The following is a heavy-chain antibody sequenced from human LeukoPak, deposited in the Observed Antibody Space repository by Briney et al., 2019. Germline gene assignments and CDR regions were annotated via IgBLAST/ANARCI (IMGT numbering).Heavy chain of an antibody. J-gene: IGHJ4*02. D-gene: IGHD5-24*01. CDR1: GFTFSSYW. Sequence: GGSLRLSCAASGFTFSSYWMHWDRQAPGKGLVWVSRINSDGSITTYADSVRGRFTISRDNAKSTLYLQMNSLRAEDTAVYYCARHGRDGYNYGPVVYYWGQGTLVTVSS. CDR2: INSDGSIT. V-gene: IGHV3-74*01. CDR3: ARHGRDGYNYGPVVYY.